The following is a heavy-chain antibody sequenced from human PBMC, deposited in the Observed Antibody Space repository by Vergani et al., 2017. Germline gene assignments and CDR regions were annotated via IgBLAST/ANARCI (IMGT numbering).Heavy chain of an antibody. Sequence: QVQLQESGPGLVKPSQTLSLTCTVSGGSISSGDYYWSWIRQPPGKGLEWIGYIYYSGSTYYNPSLKSRVTISVDTSKNQFSLKLSSVTAADTAVYYCARDSGEYCSSTSCFMEDYWSQGTLVTVSS. J-gene: IGHJ4*02. CDR1: GGSISSGDYY. CDR2: IYYSGST. D-gene: IGHD2-2*01. CDR3: ARDSGEYCSSTSCFMEDY. V-gene: IGHV4-30-4*08.